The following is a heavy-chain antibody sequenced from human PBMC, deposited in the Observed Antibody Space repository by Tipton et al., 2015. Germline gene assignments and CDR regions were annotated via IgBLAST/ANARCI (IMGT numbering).Heavy chain of an antibody. CDR1: GDFISTTNW. D-gene: IGHD1-1*01. V-gene: IGHV4-4*02. Sequence: GSLRLSCGVSGDFISTTNWWSWVRQPPGKGLEWIGEINHSGSTNYNPSLKSRVTILLDTSKNEFSLNLSSVTAADTAVYYCARLWYSGAFDIWGQGTMVLVSS. CDR3: ARLWYSGAFDI. J-gene: IGHJ3*02. CDR2: INHSGST.